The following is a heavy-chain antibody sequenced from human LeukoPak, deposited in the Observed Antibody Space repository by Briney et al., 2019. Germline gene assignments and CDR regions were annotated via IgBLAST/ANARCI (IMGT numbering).Heavy chain of an antibody. J-gene: IGHJ3*02. CDR3: ATENGGNSERWVFAFDI. CDR2: FDPEDGET. Sequence: VASVKVSCKVSGYTLTELSLHWVRQTPGKGLEWMGGFDPEDGETIYAQKFQGRVTMTEDTSTDTAYMELSSLRSEDTAVYYCATENGGNSERWVFAFDIWGQGTMVTVTS. D-gene: IGHD4-23*01. CDR1: GYTLTELS. V-gene: IGHV1-24*01.